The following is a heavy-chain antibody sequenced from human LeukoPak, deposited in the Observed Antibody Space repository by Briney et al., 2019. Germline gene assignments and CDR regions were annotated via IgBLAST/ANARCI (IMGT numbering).Heavy chain of an antibody. D-gene: IGHD2-2*01. CDR1: GFTFSSYG. J-gene: IGHJ3*02. CDR3: ALIVVVPVATHDAFDI. Sequence: GGSRRLSCAASGFTFSSYGMHWVRQAPGKGLEWVAFIRYDGSNKYYADSVKGRFTISRDNSKNTLYLQMNSLRAEDTAVYYCALIVVVPVATHDAFDIWGQGTMVTVSS. V-gene: IGHV3-30*02. CDR2: IRYDGSNK.